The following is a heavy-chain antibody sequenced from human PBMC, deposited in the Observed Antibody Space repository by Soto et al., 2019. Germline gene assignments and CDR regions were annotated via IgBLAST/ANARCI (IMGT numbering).Heavy chain of an antibody. Sequence: QVQLVESGGGVVQPGRSLRLSCAASGFTFSSYGMHWVRHAPGKGLEWVAVISYDGSNKYYADSVKGRFTISRDNSKKTMYLQMNSLRAKDTAVYYCANLLNYGDYGENFDYWGQGTLVTVSS. CDR3: ANLLNYGDYGENFDY. CDR1: GFTFSSYG. V-gene: IGHV3-30*18. D-gene: IGHD4-17*01. CDR2: ISYDGSNK. J-gene: IGHJ4*02.